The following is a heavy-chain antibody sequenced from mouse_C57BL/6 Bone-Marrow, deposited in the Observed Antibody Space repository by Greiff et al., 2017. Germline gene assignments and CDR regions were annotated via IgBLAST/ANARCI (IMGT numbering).Heavy chain of an antibody. CDR1: GFNIKDDY. J-gene: IGHJ1*03. V-gene: IGHV14-4*01. CDR3: TTSGSSHWYFDV. CDR2: IDPENGDT. D-gene: IGHD1-1*01. Sequence: EVQLQQSGAELVRPGASVKLSCTASGFNIKDDYMHWVKQRPEQGLEWIGWIDPENGDTEYASKFQGKATITADTSSNTAYLQLSSLTSEDTAVYYCTTSGSSHWYFDVWGTGTTVTVSS.